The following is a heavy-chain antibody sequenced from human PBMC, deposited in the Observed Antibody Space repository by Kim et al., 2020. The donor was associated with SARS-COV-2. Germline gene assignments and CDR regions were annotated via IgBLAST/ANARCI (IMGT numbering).Heavy chain of an antibody. CDR3: ARDINRAIAADY. D-gene: IGHD6-13*01. CDR1: GFTFSSYD. CDR2: IGTAGDT. V-gene: IGHV3-13*04. Sequence: GGSLRLSCAASGFTFSSYDMHWVRQATGKGLEWVSAIGTAGDTYYPGSVKGRFTISRENAKNSLYLQMNSLRAGDTAVYYCARDINRAIAADYWGQGTLVTVSS. J-gene: IGHJ4*02.